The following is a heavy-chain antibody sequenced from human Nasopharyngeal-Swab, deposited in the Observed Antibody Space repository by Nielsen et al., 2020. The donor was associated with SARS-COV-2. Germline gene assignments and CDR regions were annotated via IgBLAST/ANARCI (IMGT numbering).Heavy chain of an antibody. CDR1: GGTFSSYA. J-gene: IGHJ6*02. CDR3: ARGNEGTAAGTGYYYYGMDV. Sequence: SVKVSCKASGGTFSSYAISWVRQAPGQGLEWMGRIIPILGIANYAQKFQGRVTITADKSTSTAYMELSSLRSEDTAVYYFARGNEGTAAGTGYYYYGMDVWGQGTTVTVSS. D-gene: IGHD6-13*01. V-gene: IGHV1-69*04. CDR2: IIPILGIA.